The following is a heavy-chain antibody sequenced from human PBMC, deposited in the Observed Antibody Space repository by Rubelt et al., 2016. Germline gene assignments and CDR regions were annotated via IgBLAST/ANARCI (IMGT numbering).Heavy chain of an antibody. D-gene: IGHD3-16*01. V-gene: IGHV2-70*11. CDR2: IDWDNYE. CDR3: ARSFGLVSYYYGMDV. Sequence: PGVALEWLARIDWDNYEYSSTYLKSRLTISKDTSKNQVVLTVTNVDPADTATYYCARSFGLVSYYYGMDVWGPGTTVIVSS. J-gene: IGHJ6*02.